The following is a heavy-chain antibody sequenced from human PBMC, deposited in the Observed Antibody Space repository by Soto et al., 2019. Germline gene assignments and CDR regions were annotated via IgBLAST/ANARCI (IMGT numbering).Heavy chain of an antibody. CDR3: AKGLTMVRGVITYFDY. J-gene: IGHJ4*02. V-gene: IGHV4-59*01. Sequence: SATLSLTCAVYGGSFSGSSWSWIRQPPGQGLEWIVYIYYCGSNNYNPSLKRRVTISVDTSKNQLSLKLSSVTAADTAVYYCAKGLTMVRGVITYFDYWGQGTLVTVSS. D-gene: IGHD3-10*01. CDR1: GGSFSGSS. CDR2: IYYCGSN.